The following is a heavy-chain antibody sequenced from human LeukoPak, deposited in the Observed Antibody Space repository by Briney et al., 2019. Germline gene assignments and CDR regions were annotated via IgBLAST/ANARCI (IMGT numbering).Heavy chain of an antibody. CDR3: TGPVLGASAS. CDR1: GFTFSSYS. CDR2: ISSSGSGSII. J-gene: IGHJ5*02. V-gene: IGHV3-48*04. D-gene: IGHD1-26*01. Sequence: GGSLRLSCAASGFTFSSYSMNWVRQAPGKGLEWVSFISSSGSGSIIYYADSVKGRFTISRDNAKNSLYLEMNSLRAEDTAVYYCTGPVLGASASWGQGTLVTVSS.